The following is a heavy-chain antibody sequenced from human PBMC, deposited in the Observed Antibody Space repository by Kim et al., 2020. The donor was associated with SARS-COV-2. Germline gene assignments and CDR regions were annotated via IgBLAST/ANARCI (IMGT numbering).Heavy chain of an antibody. CDR2: TI. Sequence: TICYADYVKGRLTLSRGKAKNSLYLQMNSLRAEDTAVYYWARDKYYYMDVWGKGTTVTVSS. CDR3: ARDKYYYMDV. V-gene: IGHV3-48*03. J-gene: IGHJ6*03.